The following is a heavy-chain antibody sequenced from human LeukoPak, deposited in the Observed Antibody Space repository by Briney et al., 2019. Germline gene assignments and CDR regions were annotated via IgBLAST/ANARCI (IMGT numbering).Heavy chain of an antibody. J-gene: IGHJ4*02. CDR3: ARRSGIAVAGAFDY. CDR2: MSGGGGST. CDR1: EFSFSSYG. Sequence: GGSLRLSCAASEFSFSSYGMSWVRQAPGKGLEWVSAMSGGGGSTYQADSVKGRFTISRDNSKNTLYLQMNSLRAEGTAVYYCARRSGIAVAGAFDYWGQGTLVTVSS. D-gene: IGHD6-19*01. V-gene: IGHV3-23*01.